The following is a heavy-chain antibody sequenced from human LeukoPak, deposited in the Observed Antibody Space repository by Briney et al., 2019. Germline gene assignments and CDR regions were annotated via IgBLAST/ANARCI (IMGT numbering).Heavy chain of an antibody. D-gene: IGHD5-18*01. CDR3: ARVFFDSYGLEADY. V-gene: IGHV3-21*01. CDR2: ISSSSSYI. CDR1: GFTFSSYS. J-gene: IGHJ4*02. Sequence: GGSLRLSCAASGFTFSSYSMNWVRQAPGKGLEWVSSISSSSSYIYYADSVKGRLTISRDNAKNSLYLQMNSLRAEDTAVYYCARVFFDSYGLEADYWGQGTLVTVSS.